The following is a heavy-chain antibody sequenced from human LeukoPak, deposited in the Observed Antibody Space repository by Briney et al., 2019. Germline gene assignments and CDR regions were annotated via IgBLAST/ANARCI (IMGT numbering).Heavy chain of an antibody. V-gene: IGHV3-21*01. CDR3: ARTLSDIVATWFDY. D-gene: IGHD5-12*01. CDR1: GFTFSSYS. Sequence: PGGSLRLSCAASGFTFSSYSMNWVRQAPGKGLEWVSSISSSSSYIYYADSVEGRFTISRDNAKNSLYLQMNSLRAEDTAVYYCARTLSDIVATWFDYWGQGTLVTVSS. CDR2: ISSSSSYI. J-gene: IGHJ4*02.